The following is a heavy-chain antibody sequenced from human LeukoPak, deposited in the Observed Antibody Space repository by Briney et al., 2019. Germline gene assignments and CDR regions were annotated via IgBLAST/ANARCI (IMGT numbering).Heavy chain of an antibody. D-gene: IGHD6-19*01. CDR3: ARPLAVAGTSWSEIDAFDI. CDR1: GSRFTSYW. Sequence: GGSLQVSCQGSGSRFTSYWIGWGRQVPGKGLEWMGIIYPGDSDTRYSPSFQCQVTISADKSISTAYLQWSSLKASDTAMYYCARPLAVAGTSWSEIDAFDIWGQGTMVTVSS. V-gene: IGHV5-51*01. J-gene: IGHJ3*02. CDR2: IYPGDSDT.